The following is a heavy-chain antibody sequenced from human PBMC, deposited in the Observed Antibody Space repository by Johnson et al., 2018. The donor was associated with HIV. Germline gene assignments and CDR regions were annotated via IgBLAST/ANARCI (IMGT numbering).Heavy chain of an antibody. J-gene: IGHJ3*02. D-gene: IGHD3-22*01. CDR3: ARDRRLSLYYYDSSGYYRPDAFDI. Sequence: VQLVESGGGLVQPGVSLRLSCAASGFTVSSNYMSWVRQAPGKGLEWVSVIYSGGSTYYADSVKGRFTISRDNSKNTLYLQMNSLRSEDTAVYYCARDRRLSLYYYDSSGYYRPDAFDIWGQGTMVTVSS. CDR2: IYSGGST. CDR1: GFTVSSNY. V-gene: IGHV3-66*01.